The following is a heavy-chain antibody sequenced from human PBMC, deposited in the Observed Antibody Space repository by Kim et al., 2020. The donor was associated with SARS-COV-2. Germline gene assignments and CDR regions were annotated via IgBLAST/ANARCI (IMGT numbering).Heavy chain of an antibody. CDR1: GYTFTSSA. V-gene: IGHV7-4-1*02. Sequence: ASVKVSCKASGYTFTSSAMNWVRQAPGQGLEWMGWINTNTGNPTYAQGFTGRFVFSLDTSVSTAYLQISSLKTEDTAVYYCHTPWFGESSDAFDMWGQGTMVTVSS. D-gene: IGHD3-10*01. J-gene: IGHJ3*02. CDR2: INTNTGNP. CDR3: HTPWFGESSDAFDM.